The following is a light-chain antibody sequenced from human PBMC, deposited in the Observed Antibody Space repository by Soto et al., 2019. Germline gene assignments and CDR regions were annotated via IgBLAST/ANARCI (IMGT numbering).Light chain of an antibody. CDR3: QQYENWPYT. CDR1: QGVSSSY. J-gene: IGKJ2*01. CDR2: GAS. Sequence: EIVLTQSPGTLSLSPGERAILSCRASQGVSSSYFAWYQQKPGQAPRLLIYGASIRAPGIPARFSGGGSGTEFTLTITSLQSEDFAVYYCQQYENWPYTFGQGTKLEIK. V-gene: IGKV3-15*01.